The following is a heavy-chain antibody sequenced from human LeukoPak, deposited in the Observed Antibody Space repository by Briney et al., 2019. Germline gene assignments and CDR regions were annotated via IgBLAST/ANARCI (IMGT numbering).Heavy chain of an antibody. CDR2: INTDGTVT. Sequence: RAGGSLRLSCAASGFTFSKYWMLWVRQAPGKGLESVSRINTDGTVTTYADSVKGRFTVSRDNADNTMFRQMNSVRDEDTAVYYCATQQWLAPPPDSWGQGTPVTVSS. J-gene: IGHJ4*02. D-gene: IGHD6-19*01. CDR3: ATQQWLAPPPDS. V-gene: IGHV3-74*01. CDR1: GFTFSKYW.